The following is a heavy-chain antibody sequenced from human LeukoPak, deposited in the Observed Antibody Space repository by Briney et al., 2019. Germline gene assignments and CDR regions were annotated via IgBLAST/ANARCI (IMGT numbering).Heavy chain of an antibody. CDR1: GCTFSSYS. D-gene: IGHD1-7*01. J-gene: IGHJ6*03. CDR3: ARGNYMRTYYYYMDV. V-gene: IGHV3-21*01. Sequence: PGWSLRLSCAASGCTFSSYSMYWVRQATGKGLEWVSSISSSSSYIYYADSVKGRFTISRDNAKNSLYLQMNSLRAEDTAVYYCARGNYMRTYYYYMDVWGKGTTVTVSS. CDR2: ISSSSSYI.